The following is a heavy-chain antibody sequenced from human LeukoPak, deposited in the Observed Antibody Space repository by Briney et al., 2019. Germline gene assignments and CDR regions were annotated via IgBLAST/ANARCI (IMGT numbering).Heavy chain of an antibody. V-gene: IGHV2-5*02. J-gene: IGHJ3*02. Sequence: SGPTLLKPTQTLTLPCTFSGFLLNTTGVGVGWIRQHPGKALEWLSLIYWDDDKRYSPSLNSRLTITKDTSKNQVVLIMTNMDPVDTATYYCAHVVYDYGDLDAFDIGGQGTMVTVSS. CDR2: IYWDDDK. D-gene: IGHD4-17*01. CDR1: GFLLNTTGVG. CDR3: AHVVYDYGDLDAFDI.